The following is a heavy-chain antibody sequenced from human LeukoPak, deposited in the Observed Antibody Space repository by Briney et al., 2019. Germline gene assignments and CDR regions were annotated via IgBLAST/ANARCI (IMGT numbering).Heavy chain of an antibody. CDR1: GFTFNTYE. D-gene: IGHD5-24*01. Sequence: GGSLRLSCAASGFTFNTYEMNWVRQAPGKGLEWVSYISSGGSSIYYADSVKGRFTISRDNAKNSLYLQMNSLRAEDTAVYYCARRQFYYYGMDVWGQGTLVTVSS. J-gene: IGHJ6*02. CDR3: ARRQFYYYGMDV. CDR2: ISSGGSSI. V-gene: IGHV3-48*03.